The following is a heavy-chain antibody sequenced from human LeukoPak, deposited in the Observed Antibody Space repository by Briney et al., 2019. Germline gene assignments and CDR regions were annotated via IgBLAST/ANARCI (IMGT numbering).Heavy chain of an antibody. V-gene: IGHV4-38-2*02. CDR2: IYHSGST. CDR1: GYSISSGYY. D-gene: IGHD3-9*01. J-gene: IGHJ1*01. CDR3: ARVFRSILTGYYPQH. Sequence: PSETLSLTCTVSGYSISSGYYWGWIRQPPGKGLGWIGSIYHSGSTYYNPSLKSRVTISVDTSKNQFSLKLSSVTAADTAVYYCARVFRSILTGYYPQHWGQGTLVTVSS.